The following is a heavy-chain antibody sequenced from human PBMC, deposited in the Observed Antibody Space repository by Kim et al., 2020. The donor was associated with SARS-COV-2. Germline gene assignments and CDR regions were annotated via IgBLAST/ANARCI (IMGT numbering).Heavy chain of an antibody. V-gene: IGHV3-23*01. J-gene: IGHJ4*02. Sequence: VKVRFTISRDNSKNTLYLQMDSLRAEDTAIYFCARGTYYSASGSYFSFDYWGQGTLVTVSS. CDR3: ARGTYYSASGSYFSFDY. D-gene: IGHD3-10*01.